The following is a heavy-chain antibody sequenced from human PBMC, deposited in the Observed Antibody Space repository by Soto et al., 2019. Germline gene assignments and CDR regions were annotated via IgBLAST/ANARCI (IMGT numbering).Heavy chain of an antibody. CDR2: INDGGLT. J-gene: IGHJ5*02. CDR1: GGSFSGHF. Sequence: QAHLQQWGAGLLKPSETLSLTCAVDGGSFSGHFWSWIRRPPGKGLEWIGEINDGGLTNKNPSLQSRVTISVATSKLQFSLNLRSVTAADTSVYYCARGRRYYFSGTYAPNSHWFDAWCPGTLVTVSS. V-gene: IGHV4-34*01. CDR3: ARGRRYYFSGTYAPNSHWFDA. D-gene: IGHD3-10*01.